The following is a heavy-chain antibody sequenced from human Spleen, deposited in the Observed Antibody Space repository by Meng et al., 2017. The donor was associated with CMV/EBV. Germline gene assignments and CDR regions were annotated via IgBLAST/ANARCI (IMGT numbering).Heavy chain of an antibody. D-gene: IGHD2-2*01. CDR3: ARAEAYQVPNFDY. CDR1: GFTFRSYT. CDR2: ITSSNTYI. Sequence: CSASGFTFRSYTMNWVRQAPGKGLEWVSSITSSNTYISYADSVKSRFTISRDNAKNSLYLQMNSLRAEDTAVYYCARAEAYQVPNFDYWGQGTLVTVSS. J-gene: IGHJ4*02. V-gene: IGHV3-21*01.